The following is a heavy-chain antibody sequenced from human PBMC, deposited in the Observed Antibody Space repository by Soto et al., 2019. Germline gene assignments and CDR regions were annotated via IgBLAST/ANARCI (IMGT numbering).Heavy chain of an antibody. V-gene: IGHV4-34*01. J-gene: IGHJ4*02. Sequence: LSLTCAVYGGSFSGYYWSLIRQPPGKGLEWIGEINHSGSTNYNPSLKSRVTISVDTSKNQFSLKLSSVTAADTAVYYCARGPANIAVAGTQLDYWGQGTLVTVSS. CDR2: INHSGST. CDR3: ARGPANIAVAGTQLDY. CDR1: GGSFSGYY. D-gene: IGHD6-19*01.